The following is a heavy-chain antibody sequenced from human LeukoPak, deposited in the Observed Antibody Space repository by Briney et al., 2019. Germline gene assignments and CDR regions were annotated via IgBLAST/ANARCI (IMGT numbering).Heavy chain of an antibody. D-gene: IGHD3-3*01. CDR3: AADSRRTYYDFWSGYWYAFDI. V-gene: IGHV1-58*02. CDR2: IVVGSGNT. Sequence: SVKVSCKASGFTFTTSAMQWLRQARGQRLEWIGWIVVGSGNTNYAQKFQERVTITRDMSTSTAYMELSSLRSEDTAVYYCAADSRRTYYDFWSGYWYAFDIWGQGTMVTVSS. CDR1: GFTFTTSA. J-gene: IGHJ3*02.